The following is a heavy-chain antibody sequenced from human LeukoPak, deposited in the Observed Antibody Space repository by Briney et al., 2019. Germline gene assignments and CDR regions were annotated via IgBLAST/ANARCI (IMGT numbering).Heavy chain of an antibody. D-gene: IGHD6-13*01. V-gene: IGHV3-23*01. CDR1: GFTFSGYA. J-gene: IGHJ4*02. CDR3: AKGSSSSRPYYFDF. Sequence: GGSLRLSCAASGFTFSGYAMSWVRQAPGKGLEWVSAITNSGGDTYTADSVKGRFTISRDNSRSSLYLQMNSLSAEDTAVYYCAKGSSSSRPYYFDFWGQGTLVTVSS. CDR2: ITNSGGDT.